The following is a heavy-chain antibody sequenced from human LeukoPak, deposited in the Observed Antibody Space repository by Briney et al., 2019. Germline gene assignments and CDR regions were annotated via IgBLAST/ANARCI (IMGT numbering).Heavy chain of an antibody. CDR2: ISAYNGNT. V-gene: IGHV1-18*01. J-gene: IGHJ3*02. CDR3: ASRDYGGNLDDAFDI. D-gene: IGHD4-23*01. CDR1: GYTFTSYG. Sequence: ASVKVSCKASGYTFTSYGISWVRQAPGQGLEWMGWISAYNGNTNYAQKLQGRVTMTTDTSTSTAYMELRSLRSDDTAVYYCASRDYGGNLDDAFDIWGQGTMVTVSS.